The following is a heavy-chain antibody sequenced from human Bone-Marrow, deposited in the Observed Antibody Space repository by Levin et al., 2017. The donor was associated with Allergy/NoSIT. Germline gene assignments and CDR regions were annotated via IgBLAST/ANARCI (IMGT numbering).Heavy chain of an antibody. CDR2: ISYSGST. CDR3: AREGGTRGYFES. V-gene: IGHV4-31*03. D-gene: IGHD1-7*01. J-gene: IGHJ4*02. CDR1: RGSIISGTYY. Sequence: SETLSLTCNVSRGSIISGTYYWSWIRQLPEKGLEWIGSISYSGSTNYNPSLKSRATITRDTSKNQFSLKLTSVTAADPAVYFCAREGGTRGYFESWGQGILVTVSS.